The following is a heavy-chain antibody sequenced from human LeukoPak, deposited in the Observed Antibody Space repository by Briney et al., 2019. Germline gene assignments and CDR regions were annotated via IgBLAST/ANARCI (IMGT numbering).Heavy chain of an antibody. CDR3: ARGSLVLDYYYGMDV. V-gene: IGHV4-4*02. D-gene: IGHD3-16*02. Sequence: SETLSLTCAVSGGSISSSNWWSWVHPPPGKRLEWIGEIYHSGSTNYNPSLKSRVTISVDKSKNQFSLKLSSVTAADTAVYYCARGSLVLDYYYGMDVWGKGTTVTVSS. J-gene: IGHJ6*04. CDR2: IYHSGST. CDR1: GGSISSSNW.